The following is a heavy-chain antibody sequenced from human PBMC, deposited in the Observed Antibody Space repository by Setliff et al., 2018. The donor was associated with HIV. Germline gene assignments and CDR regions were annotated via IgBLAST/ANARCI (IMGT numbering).Heavy chain of an antibody. V-gene: IGHV1-46*01. J-gene: IGHJ4*01. CDR1: GYTFTSQS. Sequence: ASVKVSCKASGYTFTSQSIHWVRQAPGQGFEWMGVINPSGGSTGYAEKFRGRVTMTRDTSTNTVYMDLRNLRSEDTAVYYCAGNQGDSSGWYAGDFWGHGTLVTVSS. D-gene: IGHD6-19*01. CDR2: INPSGGST. CDR3: AGNQGDSSGWYAGDF.